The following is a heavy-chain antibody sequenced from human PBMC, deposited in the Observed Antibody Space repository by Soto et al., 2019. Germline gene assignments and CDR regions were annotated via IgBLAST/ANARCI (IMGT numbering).Heavy chain of an antibody. J-gene: IGHJ3*02. V-gene: IGHV1-69*06. CDR2: TIPVFNTA. CDR3: ARGVYGSGKYYTGPSAVDI. CDR1: GGTLSDHG. D-gene: IGHD3-10*01. Sequence: QVQLEQSGAEVKKPGSSVKISCKASGGTLSDHGVSWLRQAPGQGLEWVGGTIPVFNTAKYAPKFQGRVTIAADNSTNIAYTELGSLRSDGTAFYYCARGVYGSGKYYTGPSAVDIRSQGTLVIVSS.